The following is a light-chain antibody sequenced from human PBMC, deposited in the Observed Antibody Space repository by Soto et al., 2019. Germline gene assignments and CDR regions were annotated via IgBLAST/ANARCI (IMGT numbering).Light chain of an antibody. CDR3: CSYAAGDSFK. CDR1: SSDIGTFNY. Sequence: QSALTQPPSVSGSPGHSVTISCIGTSSDIGTFNYVSWHHQRPGKAPRLIIYDVFQRPSGVPDRFSASKSGITASLTISGLQAEDEADYYCCSYAAGDSFKFGGGTKVTVL. CDR2: DVF. V-gene: IGLV2-11*01. J-gene: IGLJ3*02.